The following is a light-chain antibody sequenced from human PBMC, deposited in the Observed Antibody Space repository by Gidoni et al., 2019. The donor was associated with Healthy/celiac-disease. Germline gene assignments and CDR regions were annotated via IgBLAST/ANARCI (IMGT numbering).Light chain of an antibody. CDR2: GAS. CDR1: QSVSSSY. CDR3: QQYVSSPWT. V-gene: IGKV3-20*01. J-gene: IGKJ1*01. Sequence: EIVLTQSPGTLSLSPGERATLSCRASQSVSSSYLAWYQQKPGQAPRLLIYGASSRATGIPDRFSVSGSGTDFTLTISRLEPEDFAVYYCQQYVSSPWTCGQGTKVEIK.